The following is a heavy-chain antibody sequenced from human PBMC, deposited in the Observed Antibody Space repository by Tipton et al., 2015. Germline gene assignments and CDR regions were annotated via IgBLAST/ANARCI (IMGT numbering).Heavy chain of an antibody. CDR3: ARHRGGDYVWGSLAPFDD. CDR2: VYYSGST. V-gene: IGHV4-39*01. CDR1: GGSVSTTTYY. J-gene: IGHJ4*02. Sequence: TLSLTCTVSGGSVSTTTYYWGWIRQPPGKGLEWIGTVYYSGSTYYNPSLKSRVTISVDPSKNQFSLKLSSMTAADTAVYYCARHRGGDYVWGSLAPFDDWGQGTLVTVSS. D-gene: IGHD3-16*01.